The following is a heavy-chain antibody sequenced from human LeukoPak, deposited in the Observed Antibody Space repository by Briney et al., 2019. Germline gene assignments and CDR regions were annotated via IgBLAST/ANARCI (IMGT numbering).Heavy chain of an antibody. V-gene: IGHV3-23*01. CDR3: AKADRGWGVITKD. CDR2: IGGSGDFT. D-gene: IGHD3-10*01. CDR1: GFTFSSYA. Sequence: GGSLRLSCAASGFTFSSYAVSWVRQAPGKGLEWVSAIGGSGDFTYYAEYVKGRFTISRDNSKKTLYLQMNSLRAEDTAVYYCAKADRGWGVITKDWGQGTLVTVSS. J-gene: IGHJ4*02.